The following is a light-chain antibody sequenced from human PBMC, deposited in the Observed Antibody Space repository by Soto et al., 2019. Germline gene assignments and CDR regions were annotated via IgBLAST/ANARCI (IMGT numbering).Light chain of an antibody. J-gene: IGLJ2*01. CDR1: SGSVSTSYY. Sequence: QTVVTQETSFSVSPGGTVTLTCGLSSGSVSTSYYPSWYQQTPGQAPRTLIYSTNTRSSGVPDRFSGSILGNKAALTITGDQADDESDYYCVLYMGSGIEVFGGGTKVTVL. V-gene: IGLV8-61*01. CDR3: VLYMGSGIEV. CDR2: STN.